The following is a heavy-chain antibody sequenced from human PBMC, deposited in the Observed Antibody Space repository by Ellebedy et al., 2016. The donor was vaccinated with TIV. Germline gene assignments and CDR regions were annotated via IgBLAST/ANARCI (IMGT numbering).Heavy chain of an antibody. V-gene: IGHV3-33*01. Sequence: GESLKISCAASGFTFSSYGMHWVRQAPGKGLEWVAVIWYDGSNKYYADSVKGRFTISIDNSKHTLYLQMNSLRAEDTAVYYCARDSIHYGGNHPFDYWGQGTLVTVSS. CDR3: ARDSIHYGGNHPFDY. J-gene: IGHJ4*02. CDR2: IWYDGSNK. CDR1: GFTFSSYG. D-gene: IGHD4-23*01.